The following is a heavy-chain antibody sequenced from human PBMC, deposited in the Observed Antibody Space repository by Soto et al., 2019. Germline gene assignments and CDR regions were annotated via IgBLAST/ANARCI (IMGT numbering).Heavy chain of an antibody. J-gene: IGHJ4*02. Sequence: ASVKVSCKASGYTFTSYYMHWVRQAPGQGLEWMGIINPSGGSTSYAQKFQGRVTMTRDTSTSTVYMELSSLRSEDTAVYYCARGPGDSSGYGAKDERYFDYWGQGTLVTVSS. D-gene: IGHD3-22*01. CDR2: INPSGGST. CDR1: GYTFTSYY. V-gene: IGHV1-46*01. CDR3: ARGPGDSSGYGAKDERYFDY.